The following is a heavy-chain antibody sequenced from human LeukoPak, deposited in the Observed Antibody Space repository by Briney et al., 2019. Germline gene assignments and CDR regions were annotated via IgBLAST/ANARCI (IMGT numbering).Heavy chain of an antibody. CDR1: GGSFSSYG. J-gene: IGHJ5*02. D-gene: IGHD3-3*01. V-gene: IGHV1-69*05. CDR2: IIPIFGTA. Sequence: SVKVSCKASGGSFSSYGVSWVRQAPGQGLEWMGGIIPIFGTANYAQKFQGRVTITTDESTSTAYMELSSLRSEDTAVYYCARDSGNYWSGYYAFDPWGQGTLVTVSS. CDR3: ARDSGNYWSGYYAFDP.